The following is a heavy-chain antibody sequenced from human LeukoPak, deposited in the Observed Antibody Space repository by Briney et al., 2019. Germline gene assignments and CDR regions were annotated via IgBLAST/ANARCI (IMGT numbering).Heavy chain of an antibody. J-gene: IGHJ5*02. V-gene: IGHV4-38-2*02. Sequence: SETLSLTCAVSGYSISSGYYWGWIRQPPGKGLDWIGSIYHSGSTYYNPSLKSRVTISVYTSKNQFSLKLSSMTAADTAVYYCARDPRLNWFDPWGQGTLVTVSS. CDR3: ARDPRLNWFDP. CDR1: GYSISSGYY. CDR2: IYHSGST.